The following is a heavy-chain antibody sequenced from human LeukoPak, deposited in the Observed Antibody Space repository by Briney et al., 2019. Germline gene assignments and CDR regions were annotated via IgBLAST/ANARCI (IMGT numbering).Heavy chain of an antibody. J-gene: IGHJ4*02. CDR3: ARGGIAARRVSYYFDY. Sequence: GGSLRLSCAASGFTFSSYSMNWVRQAPGKGLEWVSSISSSSSYIYYADSVKGRFTISRDNAKNSLYLQMNSLRAEDTAVYYCARGGIAARRVSYYFDYWGQGTLVTVSS. CDR2: ISSSSSYI. CDR1: GFTFSSYS. D-gene: IGHD6-6*01. V-gene: IGHV3-21*01.